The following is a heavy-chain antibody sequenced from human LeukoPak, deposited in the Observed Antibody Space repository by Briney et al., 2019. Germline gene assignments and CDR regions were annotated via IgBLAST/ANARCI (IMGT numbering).Heavy chain of an antibody. CDR2: VIPMFATA. J-gene: IGHJ4*02. CDR1: GGTFSSYA. D-gene: IGHD4-17*01. V-gene: IGHV1-69*13. CDR3: ARGLHGDYGYFDY. Sequence: SVKVSCKASGGTFSSYAISWVRQAPGQGIEWKGGVIPMFATANYAPKFQDRVTITADESTSTAYMELRSLRSEDTAVYHCARGLHGDYGYFDYWGQGTLVTVSS.